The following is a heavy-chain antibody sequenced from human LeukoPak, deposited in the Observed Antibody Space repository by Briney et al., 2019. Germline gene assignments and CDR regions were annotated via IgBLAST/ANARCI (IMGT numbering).Heavy chain of an antibody. CDR3: AHSLYYYDSSGYDWFDP. D-gene: IGHD3-22*01. J-gene: IGHJ5*02. V-gene: IGHV2-5*01. CDR2: IHWNDDK. CDR1: GFSLSTSGVG. Sequence: SGPTLVNPPQTLTLTCTFSGFSLSTSGVGVGWIRQPPGKALEWLALIHWNDDKRYSPSLKSRLTITKDTSKNRVVLTMTNMDPVDTATYYCAHSLYYYDSSGYDWFDPWGQGTLVTVSS.